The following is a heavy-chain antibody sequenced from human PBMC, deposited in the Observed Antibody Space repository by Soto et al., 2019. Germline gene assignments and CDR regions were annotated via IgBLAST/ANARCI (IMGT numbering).Heavy chain of an antibody. CDR1: GGSFTDYY. CDR2: INHSGTT. J-gene: IGHJ3*01. Sequence: SQTLSLTCAVCGGSFTDYYWTWIRQSPGKGLEWIGEINHSGTTNYNPSLKNRVTISLDTSKNQFSLKVNSVTAADTAVYFCARVRARLLSHAFDFWGQGTLXT. D-gene: IGHD3-16*02. V-gene: IGHV4-34*01. CDR3: ARVRARLLSHAFDF.